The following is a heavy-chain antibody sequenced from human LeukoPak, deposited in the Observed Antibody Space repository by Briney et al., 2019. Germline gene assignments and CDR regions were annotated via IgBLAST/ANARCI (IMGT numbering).Heavy chain of an antibody. V-gene: IGHV4-39*02. CDR1: GGSISSSYYY. Sequence: SETLSLTCTVSGGSISSSYYYWGWVRQPPGKGLEWIGSIYSSGSTYYNPSLKSRVTISVDTSKNQFSLKLTSVTAADTAVYYCARDLSTMDGRTMGGYWGQGTLVTVSS. D-gene: IGHD1-26*01. J-gene: IGHJ4*02. CDR3: ARDLSTMDGRTMGGY. CDR2: IYSSGST.